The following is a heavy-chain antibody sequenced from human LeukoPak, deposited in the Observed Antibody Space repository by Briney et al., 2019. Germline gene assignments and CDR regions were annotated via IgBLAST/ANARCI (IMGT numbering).Heavy chain of an antibody. CDR1: GGSISNYY. CDR3: ARQGTGTTLAYYFDY. CDR2: IYSSGST. D-gene: IGHD1-7*01. V-gene: IGHV4-4*07. Sequence: SETLSLTCTVSGGSISNYYWSWIRRPAGKGLEWIGHIYSSGSTHYNPSLKSRVTMSVDTSKNQFSLKLSSVTAADTALYYCARQGTGTTLAYYFDYWGQGTLVTVSS. J-gene: IGHJ4*02.